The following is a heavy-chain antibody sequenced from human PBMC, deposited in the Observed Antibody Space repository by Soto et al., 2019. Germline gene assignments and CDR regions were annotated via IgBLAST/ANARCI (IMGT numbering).Heavy chain of an antibody. CDR1: GFTFSSYS. CDR2: ISSSSSTI. V-gene: IGHV3-48*02. Sequence: PGGSLRLSCAASGFTFSSYSMNWVRQAPGKGPEWVSYISSSSSTIYYADSVKGRFTISRDNAKNSLFLHMNSLRDEDTAVYYCARDSTDADSGSYSGDYWGQGTLVTVSS. J-gene: IGHJ4*02. CDR3: ARDSTDADSGSYSGDY. D-gene: IGHD1-26*01.